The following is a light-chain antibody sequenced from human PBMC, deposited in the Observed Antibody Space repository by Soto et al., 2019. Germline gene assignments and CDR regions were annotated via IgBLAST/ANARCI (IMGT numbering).Light chain of an antibody. Sequence: DIQMTQSPSSLSASVGYRVTITCRASQSINTYLNWYQQKPGKAPKLLIYAASSLQSGVPSRFSGSGSGTDFTLTIGSLQPEDFATYYCQESYSHSRTFGPGTKVAI. CDR3: QESYSHSRT. CDR2: AAS. V-gene: IGKV1-39*01. J-gene: IGKJ3*01. CDR1: QSINTY.